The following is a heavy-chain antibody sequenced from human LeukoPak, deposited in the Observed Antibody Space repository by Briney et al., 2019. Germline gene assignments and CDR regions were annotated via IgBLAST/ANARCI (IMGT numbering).Heavy chain of an antibody. Sequence: KPGGSLRLSCVASGFTFSDYYMSWIRQAPGKGLEWVSYISSSGSTIYYADSVKSRFTISRDNAKNSLYLQMNSLRAEDTAVYYCTRVQPHYFDSCGYPPDYWGQGTLVTVSS. CDR2: ISSSGSTI. CDR1: GFTFSDYY. V-gene: IGHV3-11*01. CDR3: TRVQPHYFDSCGYPPDY. D-gene: IGHD3-22*01. J-gene: IGHJ4*02.